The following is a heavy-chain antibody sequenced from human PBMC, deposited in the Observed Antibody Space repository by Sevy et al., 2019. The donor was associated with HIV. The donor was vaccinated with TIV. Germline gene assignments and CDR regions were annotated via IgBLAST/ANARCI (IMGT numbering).Heavy chain of an antibody. J-gene: IGHJ6*02. D-gene: IGHD3-3*01. CDR2: ISYDGSNK. CDR1: GFTFSSYA. CDR3: ASHYLTNTIFGVVQSDYYYYYGMDV. V-gene: IGHV3-30*04. Sequence: GGSLRLSCAASGFTFSSYAMHWVRQAPGKGLEWVAVISYDGSNKYYADSVKGRFTISRDNSKNTLYLQMNSLRAEDTAVYYCASHYLTNTIFGVVQSDYYYYYGMDVWGQGTTVTVSS.